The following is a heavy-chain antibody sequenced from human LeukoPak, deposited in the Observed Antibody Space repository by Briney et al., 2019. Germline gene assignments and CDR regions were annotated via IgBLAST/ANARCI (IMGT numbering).Heavy chain of an antibody. CDR1: GGTFSSYE. V-gene: IGHV1-2*02. J-gene: IGHJ3*02. CDR2: INANSGGT. D-gene: IGHD3-22*01. CDR3: ASKWVTYYYNSSYYHYPTDVFDI. Sequence: ASVKVSCKASGGTFSSYEISWVRQAPGQGLEWMGWINANSGGTNYAQKFQGRVTMTRDTSISTAYMELSRLRSDDTAVYYCASKWVTYYYNSSYYHYPTDVFDIWGQGTMVTVSS.